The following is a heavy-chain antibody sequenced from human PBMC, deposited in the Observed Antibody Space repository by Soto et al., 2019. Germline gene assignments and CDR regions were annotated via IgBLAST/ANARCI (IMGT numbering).Heavy chain of an antibody. CDR3: ARVPDSSGWYSAFDI. D-gene: IGHD6-19*01. CDR2: IYHSGGT. Sequence: QVQLQESGPGLVKPSGTLSLTCAVSSGSISSSNWWSWVRQPPGKGLEWIGEIYHSGGTNYNPSLKSRVTISVDKSKNQFSLKLSSVTAADTAVYYCARVPDSSGWYSAFDIWGQGTMVTVSS. CDR1: SGSISSSNW. V-gene: IGHV4-4*02. J-gene: IGHJ3*02.